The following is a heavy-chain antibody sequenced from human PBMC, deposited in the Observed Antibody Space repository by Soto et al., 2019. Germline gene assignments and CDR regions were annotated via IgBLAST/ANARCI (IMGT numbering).Heavy chain of an antibody. D-gene: IGHD1-1*01. V-gene: IGHV4-28*01. CDR3: ARSRGTDDAFDV. J-gene: IGHJ3*01. Sequence: QVQLQESGPGLVKPSDTLSLTCAVSGYSISSSNWWGWIRQPPGKGLEWIGYIYYSGRTYSNPSLKSRVTMSVVTYNYPFSRNLSSVTAAVTAVYYCARSRGTDDAFDVWGQGTMVTVSS. CDR2: IYYSGRT. CDR1: GYSISSSNW.